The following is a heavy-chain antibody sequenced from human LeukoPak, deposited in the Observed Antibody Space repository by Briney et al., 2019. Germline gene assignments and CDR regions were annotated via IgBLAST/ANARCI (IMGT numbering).Heavy chain of an antibody. CDR3: ARESSPDYGYGSFGY. V-gene: IGHV4-39*07. Sequence: SETLSLTCTVSGGSISSSSYYWGWIRQPPGKGLEWIGSIYYSGSTYYNPSLKSRVTISVDTSKNQFSLKLSSVTAADTAVYYCARESSPDYGYGSFGYWGQGTLDTVSS. CDR2: IYYSGST. CDR1: GGSISSSSYY. D-gene: IGHD3-10*01. J-gene: IGHJ4*02.